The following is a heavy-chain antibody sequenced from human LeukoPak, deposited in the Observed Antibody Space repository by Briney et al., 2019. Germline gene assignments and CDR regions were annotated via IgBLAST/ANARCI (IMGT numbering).Heavy chain of an antibody. CDR3: ARDSGHDYYFDY. V-gene: IGHV3-74*01. CDR1: GFSFSSYW. J-gene: IGHJ4*02. Sequence: GGSLRLSCAASGFSFSSYWMHWVRQAPGKGLLWVSRISTDGSSTSYADPVKGRFTISRDNAKNTLYLQMNSLRAEDTAVYYCARDSGHDYYFDYWGQGTLVTVSS. CDR2: ISTDGSST. D-gene: IGHD5-12*01.